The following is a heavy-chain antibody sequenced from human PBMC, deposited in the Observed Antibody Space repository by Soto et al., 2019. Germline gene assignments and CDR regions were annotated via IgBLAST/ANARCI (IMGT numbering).Heavy chain of an antibody. CDR2: ISYDGSNK. Sequence: ESGGGVVQPGRSLRLSCAASGFTFSSYGMHWVRQAPGKGLEWVAVISYDGSNKYYADSVKGRFTISRDNSKNTLYLQMNSLRAEDTAVYYCAKDPSGSYPGDYWGQGTLVTVSS. J-gene: IGHJ4*02. CDR3: AKDPSGSYPGDY. V-gene: IGHV3-30*18. CDR1: GFTFSSYG. D-gene: IGHD1-26*01.